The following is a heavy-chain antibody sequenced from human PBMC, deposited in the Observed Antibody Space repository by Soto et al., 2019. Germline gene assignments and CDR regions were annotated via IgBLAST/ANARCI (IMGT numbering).Heavy chain of an antibody. CDR2: IYHSGST. Sequence: SETLSLTCAVSGGSISSSNWWSWVRQPPGKGLEWIGEIYHSGSTNYNPSLKSRVTISVDKSKNQFSLKLSSVTAADTAVYYCAREDGSGSYYNAWFDPWGQGTLVTVS. J-gene: IGHJ5*02. V-gene: IGHV4-4*02. CDR3: AREDGSGSYYNAWFDP. CDR1: GGSISSSNW. D-gene: IGHD3-10*01.